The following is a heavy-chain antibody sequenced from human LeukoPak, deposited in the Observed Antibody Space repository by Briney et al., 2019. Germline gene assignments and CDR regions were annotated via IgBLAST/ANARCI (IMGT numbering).Heavy chain of an antibody. CDR2: INHSGGT. V-gene: IGHV4-34*01. D-gene: IGHD3-22*01. CDR3: ARGPYYYDSSGYYSVY. Sequence: SETLSLTCAVYGGSFSGYYWSWIRQPPGKGLEWIGEINHSGGTNYNPSLKSRVTISVDTSKNQFSLKLGSVTAADTAVYYCARGPYYYDSSGYYSVYWGQGTLVTVSS. CDR1: GGSFSGYY. J-gene: IGHJ4*02.